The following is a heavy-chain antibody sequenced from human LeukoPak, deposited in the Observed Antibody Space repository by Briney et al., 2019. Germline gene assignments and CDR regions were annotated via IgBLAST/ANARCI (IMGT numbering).Heavy chain of an antibody. CDR2: ISSSSSTI. V-gene: IGHV3-48*04. Sequence: GGSLRLSCAASGFTFSSYSMNWVRQAPGKGLEWVSYISSSSSTIYYADSVKGRFTISRDNAKNSLYLQMNSLRAEDTALYYCAKDFYQLLYSGWFDPWGQGTLVTVSS. CDR1: GFTFSSYS. J-gene: IGHJ5*02. D-gene: IGHD2-2*02. CDR3: AKDFYQLLYSGWFDP.